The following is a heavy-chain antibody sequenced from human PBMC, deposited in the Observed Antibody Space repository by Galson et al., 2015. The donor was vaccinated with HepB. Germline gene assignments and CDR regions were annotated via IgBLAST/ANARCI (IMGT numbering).Heavy chain of an antibody. D-gene: IGHD2-21*02. Sequence: LSLTCTVSGGSISSYYWSWIRQPPGKGLAWIGYIYYSGSINYNPSLTNYNPSLKSRVTISVDTSKNQFSLKLTSVTAADTAVYYCARLCGGDCYAFDIWGQGTMVTVSS. CDR3: ARLCGGDCYAFDI. V-gene: IGHV4-59*08. CDR1: GGSISSYY. J-gene: IGHJ3*02. CDR2: IYYSGSINYNPSLT.